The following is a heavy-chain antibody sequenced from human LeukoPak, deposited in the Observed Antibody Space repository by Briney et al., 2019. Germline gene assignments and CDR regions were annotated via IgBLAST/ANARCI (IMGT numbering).Heavy chain of an antibody. CDR2: ISAYNGNT. D-gene: IGHD6-13*01. CDR1: GYTFTSYG. J-gene: IGHJ5*02. V-gene: IGHV1-18*01. CDR3: ARDTVGYSSSWYQGGPANWFGP. Sequence: ASVKVSCKASGYTFTSYGISWVRQAPGQGLERMGWISAYNGNTNYAQKLQGRVTMTTDTSTSTAYMELRSLRSDDTAVYYCARDTVGYSSSWYQGGPANWFGPWGQGTLVTVSS.